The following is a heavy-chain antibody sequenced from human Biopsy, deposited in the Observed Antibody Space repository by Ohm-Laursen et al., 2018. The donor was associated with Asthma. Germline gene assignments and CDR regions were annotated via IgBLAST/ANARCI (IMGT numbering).Heavy chain of an antibody. CDR2: ISVYNGNT. D-gene: IGHD3-10*01. Sequence: ASVKVSYKTSGYTFNSAGITWVRQAPGQGLEWMGWISVYNGNTKVAQKLQDRVTMITDTSTSTAYMELRSLRSDDTAVYFCARAVDYSHYYGIDVWSQGTTVTVS. CDR3: ARAVDYSHYYGIDV. J-gene: IGHJ6*02. V-gene: IGHV1-18*01. CDR1: GYTFNSAG.